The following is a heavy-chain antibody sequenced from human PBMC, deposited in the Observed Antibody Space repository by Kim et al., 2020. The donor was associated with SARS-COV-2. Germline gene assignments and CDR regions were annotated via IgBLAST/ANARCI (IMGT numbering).Heavy chain of an antibody. V-gene: IGHV3-23*01. Sequence: AESVKRRFTISRDNSKNTLYLQMTSLRAEDTAVYYCAKKGSWIQLWLLDYWGQGTLVTVSS. CDR3: AKKGSWIQLWLLDY. J-gene: IGHJ4*02. D-gene: IGHD5-18*01.